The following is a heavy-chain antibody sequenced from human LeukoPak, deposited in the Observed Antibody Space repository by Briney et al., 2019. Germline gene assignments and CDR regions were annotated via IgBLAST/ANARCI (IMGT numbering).Heavy chain of an antibody. D-gene: IGHD3-22*01. CDR2: ISYDGSNK. V-gene: IGHV3-30-3*01. CDR3: ARSYYDSSGYYYDYFDY. J-gene: IGHJ4*02. Sequence: GGSLRLSCAASGFTFSSYAMHWVRQAPGKGLEWVAVISYDGSNKYYADSVKGRFTISRDNSKNTLYLQMNSLRAEDTAVYYCARSYYDSSGYYYDYFDYWGQGTLVTVSS. CDR1: GFTFSSYA.